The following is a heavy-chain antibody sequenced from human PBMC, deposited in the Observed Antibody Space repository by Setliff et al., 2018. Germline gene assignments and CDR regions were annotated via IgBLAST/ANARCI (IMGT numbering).Heavy chain of an antibody. D-gene: IGHD3-3*01. J-gene: IGHJ4*02. Sequence: PSETLSLTCTVSGGSISSSSYYWGWIRQPPGKGLEWIGSIYYSGSTYYNPSLKSRVTISVDTSKNQFSLKLSSVTAADTAVYYCARRETYYNFWSGYYAHWGQGTLVTVSS. CDR1: GGSISSSSYY. V-gene: IGHV4-39*07. CDR3: ARRETYYNFWSGYYAH. CDR2: IYYSGST.